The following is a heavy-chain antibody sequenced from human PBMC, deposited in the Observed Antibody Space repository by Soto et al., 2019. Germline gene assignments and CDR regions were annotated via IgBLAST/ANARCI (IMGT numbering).Heavy chain of an antibody. CDR1: GFTFSSYD. Sequence: EVQLVESGGGLVQPVGSLRLSCAASGFTFSSYDMHWVRQATGKGLEWVSAIGTAGDTYYPGSVKGRFTISRENAKNSLYLQMNSLRAGDTAVYYCARAPIAEGAFDIWGQGTMVTVSS. CDR2: IGTAGDT. V-gene: IGHV3-13*01. D-gene: IGHD6-13*01. CDR3: ARAPIAEGAFDI. J-gene: IGHJ3*02.